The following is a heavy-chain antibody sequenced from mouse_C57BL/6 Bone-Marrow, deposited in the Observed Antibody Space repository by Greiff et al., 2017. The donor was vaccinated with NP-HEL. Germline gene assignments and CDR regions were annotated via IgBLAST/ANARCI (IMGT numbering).Heavy chain of an antibody. Sequence: QVQLQQPGAELVKPGASVKLSCKASGYTFTSYWMHWVKQRPGQGLEWIGMIHPNSGSTNYNEKFKSKATLTVDKSSSTAYMQLSSLTSEDSAVYYCARWRDPYYSNFHYWGQGTTLTVSS. CDR1: GYTFTSYW. J-gene: IGHJ2*01. V-gene: IGHV1-64*01. CDR2: IHPNSGST. CDR3: ARWRDPYYSNFHY. D-gene: IGHD2-5*01.